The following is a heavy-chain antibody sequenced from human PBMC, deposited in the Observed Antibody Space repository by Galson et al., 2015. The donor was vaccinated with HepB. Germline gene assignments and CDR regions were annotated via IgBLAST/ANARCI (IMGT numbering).Heavy chain of an antibody. V-gene: IGHV1-46*01. D-gene: IGHD2-2*01. CDR1: GYTFTSYY. Sequence: SVKVSCKVSGYTFTSYYMHWVRQAPGQGLEWMGIINPSGGSTSYAQKFQGRVTMTRDTSTSTVYMELSSLRSEDTAVYYCARGVVPAAISSKSSEINYGMDVWGQGTTVTVSS. CDR3: ARGVVPAAISSKSSEINYGMDV. J-gene: IGHJ6*02. CDR2: INPSGGST.